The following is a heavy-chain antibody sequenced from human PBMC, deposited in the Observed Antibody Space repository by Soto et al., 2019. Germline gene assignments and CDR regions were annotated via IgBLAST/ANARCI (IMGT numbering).Heavy chain of an antibody. CDR2: IYYSGST. V-gene: IGHV4-61*01. CDR3: ARVLVVVAATPFDY. J-gene: IGHJ4*02. D-gene: IGHD2-15*01. Sequence: QVQLQESGPGLVKPSETLSLTCTVSGGSVSSGSYYWSWIRQPPGKGLEWIGYIYYSGSTNYNPSLKSRVTISVDTSKNQFSLKLSSVTAADTAVHYCARVLVVVAATPFDYWGQGTLVTVSS. CDR1: GGSVSSGSYY.